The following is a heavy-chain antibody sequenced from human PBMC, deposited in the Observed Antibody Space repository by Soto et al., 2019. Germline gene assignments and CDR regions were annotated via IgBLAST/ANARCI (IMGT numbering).Heavy chain of an antibody. CDR2: INPSGGST. CDR1: GYTFTSYY. CDR3: ERLNYDILTGYSVDP. J-gene: IGHJ5*02. V-gene: IGHV1-46*01. Sequence: GPSVKVSCKASGYTFTSYYMHWVRQAPGQGLEWMGIINPSGGSTSYAQKPQGRVTMTTDTSTSTAYMELRSLRSDDTAVYYCERLNYDILTGYSVDPWGQGTLVTVS. D-gene: IGHD3-9*01.